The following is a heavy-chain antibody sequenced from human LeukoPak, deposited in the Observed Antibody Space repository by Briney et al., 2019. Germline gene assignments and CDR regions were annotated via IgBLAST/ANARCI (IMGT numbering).Heavy chain of an antibody. V-gene: IGHV3-23*01. CDR2: ISGSGGST. J-gene: IGHJ4*02. D-gene: IGHD6-13*01. CDR3: AKVAHDRRIAAAVHMYYFDY. CDR1: GFTFSSYA. Sequence: PGGSLRLSCAASGFTFSSYAMSWVRQAPGKGLEWVSAISGSGGSTYYADSVKGRFTISRDNSKNTLYLQMNSLRAEDTAVYYCAKVAHDRRIAAAVHMYYFDYWGQGTLVTVSS.